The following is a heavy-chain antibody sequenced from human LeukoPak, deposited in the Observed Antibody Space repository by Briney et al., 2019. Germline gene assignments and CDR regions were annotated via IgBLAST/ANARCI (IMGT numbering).Heavy chain of an antibody. CDR2: INPSGGST. CDR3: AREAVNKYQLLYFDY. CDR1: GYTFTSYY. J-gene: IGHJ4*02. D-gene: IGHD2-2*01. Sequence: ASVKVSCKASGYTFTSYYMHWVRQAPGQGLEWMGIINPSGGSTSYAQKFQGRVTMTRDTSTSTVYMELSSLRSEDTAVYYCAREAVNKYQLLYFDYWGQGTLVTVSS. V-gene: IGHV1-46*01.